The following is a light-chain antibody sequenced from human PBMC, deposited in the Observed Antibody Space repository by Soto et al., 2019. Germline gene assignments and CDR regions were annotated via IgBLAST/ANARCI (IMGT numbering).Light chain of an antibody. Sequence: DIQLTQSPSFLSASVGDRVTITCRASQGISSNLAWSQQKPGKAPKLXIYAASTLQSGVPSRFRGSGSGTEFTLTISRLKPEDFETDEGQQLKSYPITFGQGTRLEIK. CDR2: AAS. J-gene: IGKJ5*01. CDR1: QGISSN. V-gene: IGKV1-9*01. CDR3: QQLKSYPIT.